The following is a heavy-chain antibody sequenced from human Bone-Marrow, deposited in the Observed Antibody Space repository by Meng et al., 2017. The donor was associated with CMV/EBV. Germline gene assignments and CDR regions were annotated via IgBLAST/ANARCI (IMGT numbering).Heavy chain of an antibody. CDR2: INHSGST. CDR3: ARDTARRYYYYGMDV. J-gene: IGHJ6*02. V-gene: IGHV4-34*01. Sequence: SQTLSLTCAVYGGSFSGYYWSWIRQPPGKGLEWIGEINHSGSTNYNPSLKSRVTISVDTSKNQFSLKLSSVTAADTAVYYCARDTARRYYYYGMDVWGQGTTVTVSS. CDR1: GGSFSGYY. D-gene: IGHD6-6*01.